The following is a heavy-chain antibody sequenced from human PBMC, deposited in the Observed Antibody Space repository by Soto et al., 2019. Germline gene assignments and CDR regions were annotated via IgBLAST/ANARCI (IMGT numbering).Heavy chain of an antibody. Sequence: SVKVSCKASGGSFSSYAISWVRQAPGQGLEWMGGIIPIFGTANYAQKFQGRVTITADESTSTAYMELSSLRSEDTAVYYCAREGLGAARLPGYGDYRGEYYGMDAWGQGTTVTVSS. CDR3: AREGLGAARLPGYGDYRGEYYGMDA. J-gene: IGHJ6*02. V-gene: IGHV1-69*13. D-gene: IGHD4-17*01. CDR2: IIPIFGTA. CDR1: GGSFSSYA.